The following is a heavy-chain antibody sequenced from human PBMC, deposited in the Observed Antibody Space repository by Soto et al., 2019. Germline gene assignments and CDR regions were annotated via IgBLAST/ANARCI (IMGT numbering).Heavy chain of an antibody. Sequence: EVQLVESGGGLVQPGGSLRLSCAASGFTFSSYAMHWVRQAPGKGLEYVSAISSNGGSTYYANAVKGRFTISRDISKNTLFLQMGSLRAEDMAVYYCARDPTYCSGGSCYLNPEGAFDIWGQGTMVTVSS. V-gene: IGHV3-64*01. CDR3: ARDPTYCSGGSCYLNPEGAFDI. J-gene: IGHJ3*02. D-gene: IGHD2-15*01. CDR1: GFTFSSYA. CDR2: ISSNGGST.